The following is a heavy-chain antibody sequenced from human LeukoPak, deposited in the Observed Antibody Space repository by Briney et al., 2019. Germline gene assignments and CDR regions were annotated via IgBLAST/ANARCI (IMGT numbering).Heavy chain of an antibody. Sequence: PGGSLRLSCAASGFTFSSYCMRCVRQAPGKGVVWVANIKQDGSEKYYVDSVKGRFTISRDNAKNSLYLQMNSLRAEDTAVYYCARDMLGYCDLTYNGYYFYYSGQGALVTVSS. J-gene: IGHJ4*02. CDR1: GFTFSSYC. V-gene: IGHV3-7*01. CDR3: ARDMLGYCDLTYNGYYFYY. CDR2: IKQDGSEK. D-gene: IGHD3-9*01.